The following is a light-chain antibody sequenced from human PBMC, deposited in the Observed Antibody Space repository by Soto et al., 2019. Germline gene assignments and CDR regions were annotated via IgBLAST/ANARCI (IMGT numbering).Light chain of an antibody. V-gene: IGLV2-23*02. CDR2: DVS. J-gene: IGLJ1*01. Sequence: QSALTQPASVSGSPGQSITISCTGTSSDVGNYNLVSWYQQHPGKAPKLMIYDVSKRPSGVSNRFSGSKSGNTASLTISGLQADAEADYYCCSYAGDSYVFGTGTKLTVL. CDR3: CSYAGDSYV. CDR1: SSDVGNYNL.